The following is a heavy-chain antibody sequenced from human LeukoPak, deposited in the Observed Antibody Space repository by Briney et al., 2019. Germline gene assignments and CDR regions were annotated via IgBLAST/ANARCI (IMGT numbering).Heavy chain of an antibody. CDR2: TYSDVFT. CDR3: AIAGGHQATYYHYLDV. CDR1: GVTVSSSY. Sequence: GGSLTLSCAASGVTVSSSYMTWVRQPPGKGLEWVSLTYSDVFTYYPGCVRGGFTFSRDIAKNTVFLQMNSLRLDDTAVYYCAIAGGHQATYYHYLDVWGKGTTVTVS. V-gene: IGHV3-53*01. J-gene: IGHJ6*03.